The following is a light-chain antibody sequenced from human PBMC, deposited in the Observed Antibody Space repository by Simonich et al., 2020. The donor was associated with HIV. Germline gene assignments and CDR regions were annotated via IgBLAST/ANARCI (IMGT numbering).Light chain of an antibody. CDR3: QSYDISSWV. CDR1: SGSIASNS. CDR2: EDN. J-gene: IGLJ3*02. V-gene: IGLV6-57*01. Sequence: NFMLTQPHSVSESPGKTVTISCTRSSGSIASNSVQWYQQRPGSSPTTVIYEDNQRPSVVPNRFSGSIDSSSNSASLTISGLKTEDEADYYGQSYDISSWVFGGGTKLTVL.